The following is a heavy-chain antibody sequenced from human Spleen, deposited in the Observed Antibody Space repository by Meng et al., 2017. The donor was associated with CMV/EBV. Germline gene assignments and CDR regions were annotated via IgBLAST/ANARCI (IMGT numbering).Heavy chain of an antibody. J-gene: IGHJ4*02. CDR2: INPTGGST. CDR3: ARLLWAYTGDYSDY. D-gene: IGHD2-2*02. V-gene: IGHV1-46*01. Sequence: SGYTFISSYMHWVRQAPGQGLEWMGVINPTGGSTTYAQKFQGRITITRDTSTSTVYMELSSLRSEDTAVYSCARLLWAYTGDYSDYWGQGTLVTVSS. CDR1: GYTFISSY.